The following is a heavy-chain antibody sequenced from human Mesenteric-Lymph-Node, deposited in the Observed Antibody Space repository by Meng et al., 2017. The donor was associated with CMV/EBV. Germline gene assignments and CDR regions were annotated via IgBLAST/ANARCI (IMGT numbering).Heavy chain of an antibody. CDR3: TREGRTYYDFWSGYQESWYYGMDV. D-gene: IGHD3-3*01. V-gene: IGHV3-49*04. J-gene: IGHJ6*02. CDR2: IRSKAYGGTT. Sequence: GGSLRLSCTASGFTFGDYAMSWVRQAPGKGLEWVGFIRSKAYGGTTEYAASVKGRFTISRDDSKSIAYLQMNSLKTEDTAVYYCTREGRTYYDFWSGYQESWYYGMDVWGQGTTVTVSS. CDR1: GFTFGDYA.